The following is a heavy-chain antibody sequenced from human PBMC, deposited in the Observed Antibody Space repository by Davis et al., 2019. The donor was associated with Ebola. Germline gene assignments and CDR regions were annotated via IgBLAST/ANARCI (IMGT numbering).Heavy chain of an antibody. CDR3: ARENTGLGYGLDY. CDR2: ISYDGSDK. V-gene: IGHV3-30-3*01. J-gene: IGHJ4*02. D-gene: IGHD5-18*01. Sequence: GESLKISCAASGFPFSSYAMHWVRQAPGKGLEWVALISYDGSDKYYADPVKGRFTFSRDKSENTLYLQMNSLRAEDTALYYCARENTGLGYGLDYWGQGTLVTVSS. CDR1: GFPFSSYA.